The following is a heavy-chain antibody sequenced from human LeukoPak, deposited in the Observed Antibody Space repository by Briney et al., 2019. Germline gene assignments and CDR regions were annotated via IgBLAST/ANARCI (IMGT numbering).Heavy chain of an antibody. CDR3: ARDPGEVVPAAPDY. D-gene: IGHD2-2*01. CDR2: INPNSGGT. J-gene: IGHJ4*02. CDR1: GYTFTGYY. V-gene: IGHV1-2*02. Sequence: GASVKVSCKASGYTFTGYYMHWVRQAPGQGLEWMGWINPNSGGTNYAQKFQGRVTMTRDTSISTAFMELSRLRSDDTAVYYCARDPGEVVPAAPDYWGQGTLVTVSS.